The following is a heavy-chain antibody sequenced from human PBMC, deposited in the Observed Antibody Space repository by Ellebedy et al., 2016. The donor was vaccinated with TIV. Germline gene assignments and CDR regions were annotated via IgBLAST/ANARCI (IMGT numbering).Heavy chain of an antibody. Sequence: ASVKVSCKASGYTFTGYYMHWVRQAPGQGLEWMGGIIPIFGTANYAQKFQGRVTITADESTSTAYMELSSLRSEDTAVYYCVGATFGWDAFDIWGQGTMVTVSS. CDR1: GYTFTGYY. V-gene: IGHV1-69*13. J-gene: IGHJ3*02. CDR2: IIPIFGTA. D-gene: IGHD3-10*02. CDR3: VGATFGWDAFDI.